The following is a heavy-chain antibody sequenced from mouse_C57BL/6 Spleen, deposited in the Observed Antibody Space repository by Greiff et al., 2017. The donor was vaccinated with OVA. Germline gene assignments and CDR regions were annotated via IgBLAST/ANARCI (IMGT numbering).Heavy chain of an antibody. CDR1: GYTFTDYY. J-gene: IGHJ3*01. D-gene: IGHD1-1*01. CDR2: INPYNGGT. V-gene: IGHV1-19*01. CDR3: ARCYYGSSYLAWFAY. Sequence: EVKLVESGPVLVKPGASVKMSCKASGYTFTDYYMNWVKQSHGKSLEWIGVINPYNGGTSYNQKFKGKATLTVDKSSSTAYMELNSLTSEDSAVYYCARCYYGSSYLAWFAYWGQGTLVTVSA.